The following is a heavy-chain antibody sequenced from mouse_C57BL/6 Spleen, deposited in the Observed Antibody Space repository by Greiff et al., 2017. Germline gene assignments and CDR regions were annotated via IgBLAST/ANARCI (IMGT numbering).Heavy chain of an antibody. V-gene: IGHV1-53*01. CDR1: GYTFTSYW. CDR2: INPSNGGT. J-gene: IGHJ2*01. Sequence: QVQLQQPGTELVKPGASVKLSCKASGYTFTSYWMHWVKQRPGQGLEWIGNINPSNGGTNYNEKFKSKATLTVDKSSSTAYMQLSSLTSEDSAVXYCASSQLRLPYFDYWGQGTTLTVSS. CDR3: ASSQLRLPYFDY. D-gene: IGHD3-2*02.